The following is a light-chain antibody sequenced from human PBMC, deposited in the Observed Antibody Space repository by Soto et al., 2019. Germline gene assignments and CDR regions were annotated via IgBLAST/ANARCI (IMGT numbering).Light chain of an antibody. V-gene: IGKV3-20*01. Sequence: EIVLTQSPGTLSWSPGERATLSCRASQSVSSSYLAWYQQKPGQAPRLLIYGASSRATGIPDRFSGSGSGTDFTLTISRLEPEDFAVYYCQQYGSSRLTFGPGTKVDIK. CDR2: GAS. CDR3: QQYGSSRLT. J-gene: IGKJ3*01. CDR1: QSVSSSY.